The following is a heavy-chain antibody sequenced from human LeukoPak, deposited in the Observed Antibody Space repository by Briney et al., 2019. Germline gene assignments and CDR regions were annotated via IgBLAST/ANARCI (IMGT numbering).Heavy chain of an antibody. V-gene: IGHV3-49*04. Sequence: GGSLRLSCTASGFTFGDYAMSWVRQAPGKGLEWVGFIKSKTSGGTTEYAASVKGRFTISRDDSKNTLYLQMNSLKTEDTAVYYCTTDQPGYSYGYYFDYWGQGTLVTVSS. D-gene: IGHD5-18*01. CDR1: GFTFGDYA. CDR2: IKSKTSGGTT. CDR3: TTDQPGYSYGYYFDY. J-gene: IGHJ4*02.